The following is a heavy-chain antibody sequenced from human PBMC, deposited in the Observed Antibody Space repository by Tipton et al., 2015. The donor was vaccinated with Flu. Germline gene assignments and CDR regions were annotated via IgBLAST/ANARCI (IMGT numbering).Heavy chain of an antibody. J-gene: IGHJ6*02. CDR2: IHRSGNT. CDR3: AKWYSRHRHYYAPGSYDYYYYGMEV. D-gene: IGHD3-10*01. V-gene: IGHV4-38-2*01. CDR1: GDSIGSPYY. Sequence: TLSLTCSVSGDSIGSPYYWGWIRQSPGKGLQWLGNIHRSGNTYSNSSLKSRVTISLDKSKNRFSLRLVSMTATDTAVYYCAKWYSRHRHYYAPGSYDYYYYGMEVWGQGTTVTVSS.